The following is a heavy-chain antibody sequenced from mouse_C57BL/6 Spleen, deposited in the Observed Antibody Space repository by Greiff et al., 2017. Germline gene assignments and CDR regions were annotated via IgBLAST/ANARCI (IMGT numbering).Heavy chain of an antibody. CDR3: THYSNYEFAY. D-gene: IGHD2-5*01. Sequence: QVHVKQSGAELVRPGASVTLSCKASGYTFTDYEMHWVKQTPVHGLEWIGAIDPETGGTAYNQKFKGKAILTADKSYSTAYMELRSLTSEDSAVYYCTHYSNYEFAYWGQGTLVTVSA. V-gene: IGHV1-15*01. CDR2: IDPETGGT. J-gene: IGHJ3*01. CDR1: GYTFTDYE.